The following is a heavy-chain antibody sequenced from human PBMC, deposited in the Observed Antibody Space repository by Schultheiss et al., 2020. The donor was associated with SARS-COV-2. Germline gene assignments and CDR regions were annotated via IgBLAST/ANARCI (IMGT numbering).Heavy chain of an antibody. D-gene: IGHD3-22*01. V-gene: IGHV2-70*01. CDR3: ALDSSGYRGAFDI. CDR1: GFSLSTSAMC. CDR2: IDWDDDK. J-gene: IGHJ3*02. Sequence: SGPTLVKPTQTLTLTCTFSGFSLSTSAMCVSWIRQPPGKALEWLALIDWDDDKYYNTSLKTRLTISKDTSKNQVVLTVTNMDPVDTATYYCALDSSGYRGAFDIWGQGTMVTVSS.